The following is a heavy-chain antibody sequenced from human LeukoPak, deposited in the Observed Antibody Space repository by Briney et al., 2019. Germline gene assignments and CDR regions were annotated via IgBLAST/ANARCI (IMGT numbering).Heavy chain of an antibody. Sequence: PGVSLRLSCSAGGFTFSDYAVTWVRQAPGKGLEWVGFIRNKANGGTADYAASVKGRFTISRDDSKTIAYLQMNSLKIEDTAVYYCSRAYSTGWLGINDYWGQGAQVTVSS. CDR1: GFTFSDYA. D-gene: IGHD6-19*01. J-gene: IGHJ4*02. CDR2: IRNKANGGTA. CDR3: SRAYSTGWLGINDY. V-gene: IGHV3-49*04.